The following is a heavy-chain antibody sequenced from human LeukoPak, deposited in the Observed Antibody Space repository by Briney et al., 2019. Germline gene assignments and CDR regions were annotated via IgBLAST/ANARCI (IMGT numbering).Heavy chain of an antibody. CDR2: IYYSGST. CDR3: ARHRSGSLWDAFDI. D-gene: IGHD3-22*01. Sequence: PSETLSLTCAVSGGSINNYYWTWIRQPPGKGLEWIGYIYYSGSTNYNPSLKSRVTISVDTSKNQFSLKLSSVTAADTAVYYCARHRSGSLWDAFDIWGQGTMVTVSS. J-gene: IGHJ3*02. V-gene: IGHV4-59*08. CDR1: GGSINNYY.